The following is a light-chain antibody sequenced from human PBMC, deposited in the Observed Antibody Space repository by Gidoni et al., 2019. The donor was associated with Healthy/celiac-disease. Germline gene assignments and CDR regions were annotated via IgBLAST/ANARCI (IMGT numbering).Light chain of an antibody. CDR1: SSNIGSNT. CDR3: AAWDDSLNGPV. V-gene: IGLV1-44*01. J-gene: IGLJ2*01. CDR2: SNN. Sequence: QSVLTQPPSASGPPGKRVTISCSGSSSNIGSNTVNWYQQLPGTAPKLLICSNNQRPSGVPDRFSGSKSGTSASLAISGLQSEDEADYYCAAWDDSLNGPVFGGGTKLTVL.